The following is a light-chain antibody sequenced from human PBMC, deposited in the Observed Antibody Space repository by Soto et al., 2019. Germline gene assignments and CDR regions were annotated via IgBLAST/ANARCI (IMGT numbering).Light chain of an antibody. CDR3: MQSTQLPPT. J-gene: IGKJ5*01. CDR2: EVS. V-gene: IGKV2D-29*02. CDR1: QSLLHITGETF. Sequence: DVVMTQTPLSLSVAPGQPASISCKSSQSLLHITGETFLFWYLQKPGQSPQLLIYEVSTRVSGVQERFSGSGSGTDFTLEISRVETDDVGIYYCMQSTQLPPTVGQGTRLEI.